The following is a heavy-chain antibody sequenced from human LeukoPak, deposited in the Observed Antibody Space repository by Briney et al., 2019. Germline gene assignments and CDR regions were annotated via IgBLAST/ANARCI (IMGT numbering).Heavy chain of an antibody. CDR3: ARGYDFWSGYPDYGMDV. CDR2: ISAYNGNT. Sequence: ASVKVSCKASGYTFTSYGISWVRQAPGQGLEWMGWISAYNGNTNYAQKLQGRVTMTTDTSTSTAYMELRSLRSDDTAVYYCARGYDFWSGYPDYGMDVWGQGTMVTVSS. V-gene: IGHV1-18*01. CDR1: GYTFTSYG. D-gene: IGHD3-3*01. J-gene: IGHJ6*02.